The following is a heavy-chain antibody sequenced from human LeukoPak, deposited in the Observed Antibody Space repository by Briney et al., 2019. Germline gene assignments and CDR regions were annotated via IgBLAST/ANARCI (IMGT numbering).Heavy chain of an antibody. D-gene: IGHD3-22*01. CDR3: ARGFSGYYSFDY. CDR2: VYYSGST. J-gene: IGHJ4*02. CDR1: GGSISSYY. Sequence: ASETLSLTCTVSGGSISSYYWSWIRQPPGKGLEWIGYVYYSGSTNYNPSLKSRVTISVDTSENQFSLKLNSVTAADTAVYYCARGFSGYYSFDYWGQGTLVTVSS. V-gene: IGHV4-59*01.